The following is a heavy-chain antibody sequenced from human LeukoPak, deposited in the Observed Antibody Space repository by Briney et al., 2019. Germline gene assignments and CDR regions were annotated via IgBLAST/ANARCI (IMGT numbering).Heavy chain of an antibody. Sequence: GGSLRLSCAASGFTFSRYDMHWVRQVTGKGLEWVSAIGTAGDTYYPGSVKGRFTISRENAKNSLYLQMNSLKTEDTAVYYCTTDITWIPRRPPDYWGQGTLVTVSS. CDR3: TTDITWIPRRPPDY. V-gene: IGHV3-13*04. CDR2: IGTAGDT. J-gene: IGHJ4*02. D-gene: IGHD5-12*01. CDR1: GFTFSRYD.